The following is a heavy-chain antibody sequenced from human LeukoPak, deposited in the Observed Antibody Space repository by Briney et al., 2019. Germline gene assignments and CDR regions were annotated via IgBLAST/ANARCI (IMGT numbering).Heavy chain of an antibody. Sequence: PGGSLRLSCASSGFIYSFYDMNGVRQARGRGLEWVSSIYIRSTSIYYADSVEGRITTTRDNAKNSLYLQMNSLRAEDTAVYWCARDYIAYDPLDYWGQGTLVTVSS. J-gene: IGHJ4*02. CDR1: GFIYSFYD. D-gene: IGHD3-3*01. CDR2: IYIRSTSI. CDR3: ARDYIAYDPLDY. V-gene: IGHV3-21*01.